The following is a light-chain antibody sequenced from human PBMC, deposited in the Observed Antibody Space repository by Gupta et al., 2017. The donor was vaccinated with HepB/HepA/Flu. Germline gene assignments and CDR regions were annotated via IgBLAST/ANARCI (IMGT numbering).Light chain of an antibody. Sequence: IQMTQSPSSLSASVGDRVTITCRASQGISNYLAWYQQKPGKVPKLLIYAASTSQAGVPSRFSGRGSGTDFTLTISSLKAEDVVTYYCEKYNSAPWTFGQGTKVEIK. CDR3: EKYNSAPWT. V-gene: IGKV1-27*01. J-gene: IGKJ1*01. CDR1: QGISNY. CDR2: AAS.